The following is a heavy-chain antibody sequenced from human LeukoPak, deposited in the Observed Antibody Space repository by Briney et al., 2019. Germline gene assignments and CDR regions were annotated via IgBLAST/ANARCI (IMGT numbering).Heavy chain of an antibody. CDR2: IYYSGST. V-gene: IGHV4-59*01. CDR1: GGSLSSYY. D-gene: IGHD1-14*01. CDR3: ARHRRNLNEDRFREGEPNFDY. Sequence: SETLSLTCTVSGGSLSSYYWSWIRQPPGKGLEWIGYIYYSGSTNYNPSLKSRVTISVDTSKNQFSLKLSSVAAADTAVYYCARHRRNLNEDRFREGEPNFDYWGQGTLVTVSS. J-gene: IGHJ4*02.